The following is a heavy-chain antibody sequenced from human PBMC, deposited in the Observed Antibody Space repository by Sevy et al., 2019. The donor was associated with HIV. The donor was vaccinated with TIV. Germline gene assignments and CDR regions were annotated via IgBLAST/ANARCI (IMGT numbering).Heavy chain of an antibody. Sequence: GGSLRLSCAASGFIFSNYAMTWVRQAPGRGLEWVAIISADGGVKYYADSLTGRFTISRDNSDNTLSLQMNSLRTEESALYDCARENYYDSTSLGSLDVWGQGTRVTVSS. CDR3: ARENYYDSTSLGSLDV. V-gene: IGHV3-30-3*01. CDR1: GFIFSNYA. CDR2: ISADGGVK. D-gene: IGHD3-22*01. J-gene: IGHJ3*01.